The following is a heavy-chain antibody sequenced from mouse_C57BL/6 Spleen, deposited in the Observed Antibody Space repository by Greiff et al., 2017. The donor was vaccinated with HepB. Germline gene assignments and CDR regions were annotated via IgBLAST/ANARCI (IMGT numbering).Heavy chain of an antibody. Sequence: QVQLQQPGAELVKPGASVKLSCKASGYTFTSYWMQWVKQRPGQGLEWIGRIDPNSGGTKYNEKFKSKATLTVDKPSSTAYMQLSSLTSEDSAVYYCARERNSLDYWGQGTTLTVSS. CDR2: IDPNSGGT. J-gene: IGHJ2*01. V-gene: IGHV1-72*01. CDR1: GYTFTSYW. D-gene: IGHD6-2*01. CDR3: ARERNSLDY.